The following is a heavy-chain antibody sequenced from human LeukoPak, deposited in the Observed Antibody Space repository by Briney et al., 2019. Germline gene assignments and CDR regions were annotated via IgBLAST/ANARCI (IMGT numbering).Heavy chain of an antibody. V-gene: IGHV3-74*01. D-gene: IGHD1-26*01. CDR1: VW. CDR3: GSVSGCYGQSFDL. J-gene: IGHJ2*01. CDR2: INLDGTGT. Sequence: GGSLRLSCGASVWLHWVLQALGKGLVWVSGINLDGTGTYYTDSVKGRFTISRDNANSSLYQQLSSLRAEETAVYCRGSVSGCYGQSFDLWGRGTLVTVSS.